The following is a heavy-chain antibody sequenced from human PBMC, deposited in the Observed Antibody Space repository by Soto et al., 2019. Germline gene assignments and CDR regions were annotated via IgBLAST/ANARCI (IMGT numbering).Heavy chain of an antibody. CDR3: ALRRSWRRAATLDY. V-gene: IGHV2-5*01. Sequence: SGPTLVNPTQTLTLTWTFSGFSLSTSGVGVGWIRQPPGKALEWLALIYWNDDKRYSPSLKSRLTITKDTSKNQVVLTMTNMDPVDTATYYCALRRSWRRAATLDYSTQRTLVTLSS. CDR2: IYWNDDK. D-gene: IGHD2-15*01. J-gene: IGHJ4*02. CDR1: GFSLSTSGVG.